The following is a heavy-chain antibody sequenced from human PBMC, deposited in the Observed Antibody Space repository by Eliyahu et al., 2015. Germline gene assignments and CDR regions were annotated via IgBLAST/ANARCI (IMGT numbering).Heavy chain of an antibody. CDR3: ARDRRSGGSYYSNH. J-gene: IGHJ5*02. CDR2: INPNSGDT. CDR1: GYXFTDYY. D-gene: IGHD2-15*01. V-gene: IGHV1-2*06. Sequence: QVQLVQSGAEVKKPGASVKVSCKASGYXFTDYYMHWVRQAPGQGLEWMGRINPNSGDTNSAQKFQGRVTMTRDTSISTAYMELYSLTSDDTAVYYCARDRRSGGSYYSNHWGQGTLVTVSS.